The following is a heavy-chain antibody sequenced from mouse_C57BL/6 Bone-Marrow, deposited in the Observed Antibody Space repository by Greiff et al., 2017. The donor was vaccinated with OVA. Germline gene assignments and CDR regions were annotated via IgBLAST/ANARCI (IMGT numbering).Heavy chain of an antibody. V-gene: IGHV1-53*01. J-gene: IGHJ3*01. CDR3: ARGIYYSNPWFAY. CDR1: GYTFTSYW. Sequence: QVQLQQPGTELVKPGASVKLSCKASGYTFTSYWMHWVKQRPGQGLEWIGNINPSNGGTNYHEKFKGKATLTVAKSSSTAYMQRSSLTTEDSAVYYCARGIYYSNPWFAYWGQGTLVTVSA. D-gene: IGHD2-5*01. CDR2: INPSNGGT.